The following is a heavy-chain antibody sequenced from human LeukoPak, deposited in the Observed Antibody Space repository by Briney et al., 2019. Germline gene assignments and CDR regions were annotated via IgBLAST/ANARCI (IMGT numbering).Heavy chain of an antibody. CDR2: INHSGST. Sequence: SETLSLTCAVYGGSFSGYYWSWIRQPPGKGLEWIGEINHSGSTNYNPSLKSRVTISVDTSKNQFSLKLSSVTAADTAAYYCASGGSGSYRGYYFDYWGQGTLVTVSS. CDR3: ASGGSGSYRGYYFDY. CDR1: GGSFSGYY. D-gene: IGHD3-10*01. J-gene: IGHJ4*02. V-gene: IGHV4-34*01.